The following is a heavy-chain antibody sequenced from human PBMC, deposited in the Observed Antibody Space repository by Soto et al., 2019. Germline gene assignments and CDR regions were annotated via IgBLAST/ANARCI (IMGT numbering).Heavy chain of an antibody. CDR1: GFTFSNYA. CDR3: AKGAIGRVDY. Sequence: DVQLLDSGGALVQPGRSLRLSCAASGFTFSNYAMDWVRQAPGKGLEWVSTIRARGVTTFYADSARGRFTISRDNSKNTLSLHMNSLTADDTAIYYCAKGAIGRVDYWGQGTLGTVSS. J-gene: IGHJ4*02. D-gene: IGHD1-26*01. CDR2: IRARGVTT. V-gene: IGHV3-23*01.